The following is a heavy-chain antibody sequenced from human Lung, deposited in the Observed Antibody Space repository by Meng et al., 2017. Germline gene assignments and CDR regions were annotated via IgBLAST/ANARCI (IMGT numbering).Heavy chain of an antibody. CDR2: IYHSGGS. D-gene: IGHD2-2*01. Sequence: PLDPRQGVLHPLGTSSLPFGVSGVSISSSNWWSWVRQPPGKGLEWIGEIYHSGGSKYNPYLKSRLTISVDKSKNQFSLKLSSVTAADTAVYYCARGLGEAVVPRTMFDYWGQGTLVTVSS. J-gene: IGHJ4*02. CDR3: ARGLGEAVVPRTMFDY. CDR1: GVSISSSNW. V-gene: IGHV4-4*02.